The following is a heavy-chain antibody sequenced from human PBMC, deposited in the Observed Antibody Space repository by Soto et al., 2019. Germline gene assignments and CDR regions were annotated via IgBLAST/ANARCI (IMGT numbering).Heavy chain of an antibody. CDR2: INPKTAAT. V-gene: IGHV1-2*02. D-gene: IGHD1-26*01. CDR3: ARIKWGLNYYNGMDV. CDR1: GYSFSDYF. Sequence: QVQLVQSGAGVKKSGASVKVSCKPSGYSFSDYFIQWVRQAPGQGLEWVAWINPKTAATNYAKKFQGRVSLTWDTSSTTAYMELTRLRPDDTAVYYCARIKWGLNYYNGMDVW. J-gene: IGHJ6*01.